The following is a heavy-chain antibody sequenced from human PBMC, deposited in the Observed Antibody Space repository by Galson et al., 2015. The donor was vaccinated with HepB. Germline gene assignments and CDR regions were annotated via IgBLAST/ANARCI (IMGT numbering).Heavy chain of an antibody. J-gene: IGHJ4*02. Sequence: SLRLSCAASGFTVSSNYMSWVRQAPGKGLEWVSVIYSGGSTYYADSVKGRFTISRDNSKNTLYLQINSLRAEDTAVYYCARDHSSTSWYFDYWGQGTLVTVSS. D-gene: IGHD2-2*01. CDR2: IYSGGST. CDR1: GFTVSSNY. CDR3: ARDHSSTSWYFDY. V-gene: IGHV3-66*01.